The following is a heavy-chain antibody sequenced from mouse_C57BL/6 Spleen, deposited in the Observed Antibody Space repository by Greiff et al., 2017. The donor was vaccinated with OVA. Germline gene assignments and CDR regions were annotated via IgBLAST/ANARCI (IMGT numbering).Heavy chain of an antibody. Sequence: QVQLQQPGAELVKPGASVKVSCKASGYTFTSYWMHWVKQRPGQGLEWIGRIHPSDSDTNYNQKFKGKATLTVDKSSSTAYMQLSSLTSEDSAVYYYAIGYGYDPYYYAMDYWGQGTSVTVSS. J-gene: IGHJ4*01. D-gene: IGHD2-2*01. CDR2: IHPSDSDT. CDR1: GYTFTSYW. V-gene: IGHV1-74*01. CDR3: AIGYGYDPYYYAMDY.